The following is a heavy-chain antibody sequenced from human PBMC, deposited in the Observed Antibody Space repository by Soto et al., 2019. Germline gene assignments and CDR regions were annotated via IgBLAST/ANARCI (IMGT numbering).Heavy chain of an antibody. D-gene: IGHD1-1*01. V-gene: IGHV4-31*02. J-gene: IGHJ5*02. Sequence: SETLSLTCDVSDDSVNSIGYYWTWIRQHPGKGLEWIGCVYYSGRTYYNPSLKSRLGMSLDTSKNQFSLKMTSMTAADTAVYYCARMLADGYHLCGQGTLVTVSS. CDR3: ARMLADGYHL. CDR1: DDSVNSIGYY. CDR2: VYYSGRT.